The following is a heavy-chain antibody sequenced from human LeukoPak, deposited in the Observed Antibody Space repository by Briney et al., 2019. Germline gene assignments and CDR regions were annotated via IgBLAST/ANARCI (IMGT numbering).Heavy chain of an antibody. CDR2: INPNSGGT. J-gene: IGHJ4*02. D-gene: IGHD4-17*01. CDR1: GYTFTGYY. Sequence: GASVKVSCKASGYTFTGYYMHWVRQAPGQGLEWMGWINPNSGGTNYAQKFQGRVTMTRDTSISTAYMELSRLRSDDTAVYYCARETTVTPYWDSDYWGQGTLVTVSS. CDR3: ARETTVTPYWDSDY. V-gene: IGHV1-2*02.